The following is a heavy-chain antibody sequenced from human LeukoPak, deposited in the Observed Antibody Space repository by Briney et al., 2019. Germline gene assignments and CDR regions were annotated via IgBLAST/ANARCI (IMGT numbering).Heavy chain of an antibody. CDR3: AKPMVTAIPSPDH. CDR1: GFTFSTYA. J-gene: IGHJ4*02. CDR2: VTGSGGST. Sequence: PGGSLRLSCAASGFTFSTYAMNWVRQAPGKGLEWVSTVTGSGGSTYYADSVKGRFTISRDNSKNTLYLQMDSLRPDDTAVYYCAKPMVTAIPSPDHWGQGTLVIVSS. D-gene: IGHD2-21*02. V-gene: IGHV3-23*01.